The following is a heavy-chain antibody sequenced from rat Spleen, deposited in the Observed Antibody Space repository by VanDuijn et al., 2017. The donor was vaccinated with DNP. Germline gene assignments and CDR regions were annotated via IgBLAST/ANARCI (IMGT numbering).Heavy chain of an antibody. CDR2: IGSDGYAP. CDR1: GFTFSDYY. D-gene: IGHD4-6*01. V-gene: IGHV5-22*01. CDR3: ARQVWDNHYFDY. J-gene: IGHJ2*01. Sequence: EVQLVESGGGLVQPGRSLKLSCAASGFTFSDYYMAWVRQAPKKGLEWVASIGSDGYAPYYGDSVKGRFAISRDNAKSTLYLQMNSLRSEDTATYYCARQVWDNHYFDYWGQGVMVTVSS.